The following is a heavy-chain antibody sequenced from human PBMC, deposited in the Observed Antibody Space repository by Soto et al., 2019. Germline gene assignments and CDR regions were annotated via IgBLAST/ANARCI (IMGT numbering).Heavy chain of an antibody. Sequence: TSETLSLTCAVSGYSISSGYYWGWIRQPPGKGLEWIGSIYHSGSTYYNPSLKSRVTISVDTSKNQFSLKLSSVTAADTAVYYCASVSYDFGNWFDPWGQGTLVTVSS. D-gene: IGHD3-3*01. J-gene: IGHJ5*02. CDR2: IYHSGST. CDR3: ASVSYDFGNWFDP. CDR1: GYSISSGYY. V-gene: IGHV4-38-2*01.